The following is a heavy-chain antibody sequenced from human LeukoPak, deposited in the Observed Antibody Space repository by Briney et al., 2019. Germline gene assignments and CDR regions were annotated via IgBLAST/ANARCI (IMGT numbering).Heavy chain of an antibody. J-gene: IGHJ4*02. CDR2: IYHSGST. CDR3: ARGGGDGYYFDY. D-gene: IGHD5-24*01. V-gene: IGHV4-59*01. CDR1: GGSISSYY. Sequence: SETLSLTCTVSGGSISSYYWSWIRQPPGKGLEWIGYIYHSGSTNYNPSLKSRVTISVDTSKNQFSLKLSSVTAADTAVYYCARGGGDGYYFDYWGQGTLVTVSS.